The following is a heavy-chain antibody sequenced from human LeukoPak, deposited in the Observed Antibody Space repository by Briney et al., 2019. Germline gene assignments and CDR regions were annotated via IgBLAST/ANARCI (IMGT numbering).Heavy chain of an antibody. J-gene: IGHJ6*03. Sequence: GGSLRLSCAASGFTFSSYSMNWVRQAPGKGLEWVSSITSTGDYIYYADSVKGRVTIPRDNAKTSLYLQMNSLRAEDTAVYYCARDRPYCSGGSCHHQSSLGYYYYYMDVWGKGTTVTVSS. V-gene: IGHV3-21*01. CDR1: GFTFSSYS. CDR3: ARDRPYCSGGSCHHQSSLGYYYYYMDV. CDR2: ITSTGDYI. D-gene: IGHD2-15*01.